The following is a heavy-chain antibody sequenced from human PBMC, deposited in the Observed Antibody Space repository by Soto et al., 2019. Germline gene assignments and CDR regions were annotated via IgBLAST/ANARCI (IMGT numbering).Heavy chain of an antibody. Sequence: QVRLQESGPGLVKPSATLSLTCSVSGVSVSSVSYYWTWIMQPPGKRLDWIGNIYHSGSTNYNPSRKSRVKISLDTSKNQFSLKLSSVTAADTAVYYCARGPHADYADYWGQGTLVTVSS. J-gene: IGHJ4*02. V-gene: IGHV4-61*01. D-gene: IGHD4-17*01. CDR2: IYHSGST. CDR3: ARGPHADYADY. CDR1: GVSVSSVSYY.